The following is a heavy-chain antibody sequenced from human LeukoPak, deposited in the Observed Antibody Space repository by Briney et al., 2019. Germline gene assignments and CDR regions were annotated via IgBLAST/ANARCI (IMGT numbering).Heavy chain of an antibody. V-gene: IGHV1-24*01. Sequence: GASVKVSCKVSGYTLTELSMHWVRQAPGKGLEWMGGFDPEDGETIYAQKFQGRVTMTEDTSTDTAYMELRSLRSEDTAVYYCATVGGWITMVRGVIFDYWGQGTLVTVSS. CDR3: ATVGGWITMVRGVIFDY. CDR2: FDPEDGET. D-gene: IGHD3-10*01. CDR1: GYTLTELS. J-gene: IGHJ4*02.